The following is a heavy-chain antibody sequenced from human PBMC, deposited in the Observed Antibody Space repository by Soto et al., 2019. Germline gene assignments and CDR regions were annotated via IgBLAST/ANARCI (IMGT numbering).Heavy chain of an antibody. CDR2: IIPILGIA. J-gene: IGHJ4*02. D-gene: IGHD2-15*01. CDR1: GGTFSSYT. Sequence: QVQLVQSGAEVKKPGSSVKVSCKASGGTFSSYTISWVRQAPGQGLEWMGRIIPILGIANYAQKFQGRVTITADKSTSTAYMELSSLRSEDTAVYYCARVGYCSGGSCYLFDYWGQGTLVTVSS. V-gene: IGHV1-69*02. CDR3: ARVGYCSGGSCYLFDY.